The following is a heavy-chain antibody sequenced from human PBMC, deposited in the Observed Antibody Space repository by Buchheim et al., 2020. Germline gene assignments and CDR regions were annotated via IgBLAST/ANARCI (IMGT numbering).Heavy chain of an antibody. CDR1: GFTFSSYW. CDR3: ARAVESLGYCSSTSCLRSYYYYGMDV. CDR2: IKQDGSEK. V-gene: IGHV3-7*01. J-gene: IGHJ6*02. Sequence: EVQLVESGGGLVQPGGSLRLSCAASGFTFSSYWMSWVRQAPGKGLEWVANIKQDGSEKYYVDSVKGRFTISRDNAKNSRYLQMNSLRAEDTAVYYCARAVESLGYCSSTSCLRSYYYYGMDVWGQGTT. D-gene: IGHD2-2*01.